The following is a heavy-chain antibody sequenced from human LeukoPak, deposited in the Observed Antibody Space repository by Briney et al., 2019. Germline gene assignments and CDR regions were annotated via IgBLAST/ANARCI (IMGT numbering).Heavy chain of an antibody. J-gene: IGHJ3*02. D-gene: IGHD6-19*01. V-gene: IGHV4-38-2*01. CDR3: ARRLEYSSGWYGNDAFDI. CDR1: GYSISSGYH. Sequence: PSETLSLTCAVSGYSISSGYHWGWIRQPPGKGLEWIGSIYHSGSTYYNPSLKSRVTISVDTSKNQFSLKLSSVTAADTAVYYCARRLEYSSGWYGNDAFDIWGQGTMVTVSS. CDR2: IYHSGST.